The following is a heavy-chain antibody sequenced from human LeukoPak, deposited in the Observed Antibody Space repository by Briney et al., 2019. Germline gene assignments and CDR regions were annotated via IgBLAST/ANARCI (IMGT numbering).Heavy chain of an antibody. CDR3: ARDAGTVTTPFDY. V-gene: IGHV4-38-2*02. D-gene: IGHD4-17*01. J-gene: IGHJ4*02. CDR2: IYHTGST. Sequence: SETLSLICAVSGYSISSGYYWGWIRQPPGKGLEWIGSIYHTGSTYYNPSLKSRVTISVDTSKNQFSLNLSSVTAADTAVYYCARDAGTVTTPFDYWGQGTLVTVSS. CDR1: GYSISSGYY.